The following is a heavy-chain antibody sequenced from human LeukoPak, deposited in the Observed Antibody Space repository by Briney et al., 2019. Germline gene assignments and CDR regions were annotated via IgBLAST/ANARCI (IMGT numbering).Heavy chain of an antibody. J-gene: IGHJ4*02. D-gene: IGHD3-16*01. V-gene: IGHV1-69*13. Sequence: ASVKVSCKVSGGTFSSYGFSWVRQAPGQGLEWMGGIIPIFRRANYAQKFQDRLTITADESTTEVYMELTRLKSDDTTIYYCARVGEFGINSAMVLPDWGQGSLVTVSS. CDR1: GGTFSSYG. CDR2: IIPIFRRA. CDR3: ARVGEFGINSAMVLPD.